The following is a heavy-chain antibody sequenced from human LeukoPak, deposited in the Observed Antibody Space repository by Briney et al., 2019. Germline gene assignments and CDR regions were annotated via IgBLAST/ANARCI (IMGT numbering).Heavy chain of an antibody. CDR2: IYYSGST. D-gene: IGHD2-15*01. CDR1: GGSISSSSYY. J-gene: IGHJ3*02. V-gene: IGHV4-39*01. CDR3: ARTLVVAVRDAFDI. Sequence: SETLSLTCTVSGGSISSSSYYWGWIRQPPGKGLEWFGSIYYSGSTYYNPSLKSRVTISVDTSKNQFSLKLSSVTAADTAVYYCARTLVVAVRDAFDIWGQGTMVTVSS.